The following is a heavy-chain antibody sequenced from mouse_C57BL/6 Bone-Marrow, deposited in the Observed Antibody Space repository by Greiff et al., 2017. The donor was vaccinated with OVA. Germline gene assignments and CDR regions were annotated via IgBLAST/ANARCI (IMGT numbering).Heavy chain of an antibody. CDR2: INYDGSST. D-gene: IGHD1-1*01. CDR1: GFTFSDYY. CDR3: ARGTDYYGSSYDGYFDV. V-gene: IGHV5-16*01. Sequence: EVQLVESEGGLVQPGSSMKLSCTASGFTFSDYYMAWVRQVPEKGLEWVANINYDGSSTYYLDSLKSRFTISRDNAKNILDLQMSRLKSEDTATYYCARGTDYYGSSYDGYFDVWGTGTTVTVSS. J-gene: IGHJ1*03.